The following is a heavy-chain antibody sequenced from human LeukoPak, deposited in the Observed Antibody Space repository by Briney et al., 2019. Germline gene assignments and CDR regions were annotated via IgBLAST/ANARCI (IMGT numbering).Heavy chain of an antibody. J-gene: IGHJ4*02. CDR3: AKEHYSDSSAYLDY. CDR2: ISNDGSNK. Sequence: GGSLRLSCAASGFTFSSYGMHWVRQAPGKGLEWVAVISNDGSNKYYADAVKGRFTISRDSPKDTLYLQMNSLRAEDTAVYYCAKEHYSDSSAYLDYWGQGSLVTVSS. D-gene: IGHD3-22*01. V-gene: IGHV3-30*18. CDR1: GFTFSSYG.